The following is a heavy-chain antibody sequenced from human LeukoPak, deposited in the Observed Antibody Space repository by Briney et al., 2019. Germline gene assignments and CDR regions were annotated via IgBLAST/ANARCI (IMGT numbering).Heavy chain of an antibody. D-gene: IGHD1-26*01. J-gene: IGHJ4*02. CDR3: ARVSGSYFSYYFDY. CDR1: GGSISSYY. V-gene: IGHV4-59*01. CDR2: IYYSGST. Sequence: PSETLSLTCTVSGGSISSYYWSWIRQPPGEGLEWIGYIYYSGSTNYNPSLKSRVTISVDTSKNQFSLKLSSVTAADTAVYYCARVSGSYFSYYFDYWGQGTLVTVSS.